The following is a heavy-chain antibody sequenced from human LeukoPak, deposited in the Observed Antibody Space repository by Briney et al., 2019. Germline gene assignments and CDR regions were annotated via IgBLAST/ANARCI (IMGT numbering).Heavy chain of an antibody. V-gene: IGHV5-51*01. CDR3: ARHLRDYDNTTYYGTYWFDP. J-gene: IGHJ5*02. CDR1: GHSFTSYW. Sequence: GESLKISCKGSGHSFTSYWIGWVRQMPGKGLEWMGIIYPGYSDTRDSPSFQGQVTISADKSISTAYLQWSSLKASDTAMYYCARHLRDYDNTTYYGTYWFDPWGQGTLVTVSS. D-gene: IGHD3-22*01. CDR2: IYPGYSDT.